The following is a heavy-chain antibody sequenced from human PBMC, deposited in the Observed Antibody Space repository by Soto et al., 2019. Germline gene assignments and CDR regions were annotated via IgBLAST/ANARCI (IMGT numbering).Heavy chain of an antibody. Sequence: SETLSLSCTVSGCSISSYYWSWIRQPPGKGLEWIGYIYYSGSTNYNPSLKSRVTISVDTSKNQFSLKLNSMTAADTAVYYCARHNYGSGSTYFDYWGQGTLVTVSS. J-gene: IGHJ4*02. CDR2: IYYSGST. V-gene: IGHV4-59*08. CDR3: ARHNYGSGSTYFDY. D-gene: IGHD3-10*01. CDR1: GCSISSYY.